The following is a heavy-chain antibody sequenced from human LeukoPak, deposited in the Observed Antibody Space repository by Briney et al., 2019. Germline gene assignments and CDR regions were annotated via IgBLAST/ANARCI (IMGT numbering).Heavy chain of an antibody. D-gene: IGHD1-26*01. CDR1: GYTFTSYY. J-gene: IGHJ3*02. Sequence: ASVKVSCKASGYTFTSYYMHWVRQAPGQGLEGMGIINPGGGSTSYAQKFQGRVTMTRDTSTSTVYIELSSLRSEDTAVYYCARESLRTGSGSYYESDDAFDIWGQGTMVTVSS. V-gene: IGHV1-46*01. CDR2: INPGGGST. CDR3: ARESLRTGSGSYYESDDAFDI.